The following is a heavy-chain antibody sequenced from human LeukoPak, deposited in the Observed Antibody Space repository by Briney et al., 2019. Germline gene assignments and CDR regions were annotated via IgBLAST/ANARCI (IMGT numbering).Heavy chain of an antibody. CDR3: ARVSSGRGYYYYMDV. V-gene: IGHV4-39*01. CDR1: GGSISSSSYY. CDR2: IYYSGST. J-gene: IGHJ6*03. D-gene: IGHD6-19*01. Sequence: SETLPLTCTVSGGSISSSSYYWGWIRQPPGKGLEWIGSIYYSGSTYYNPSLKSRVTISVDTSKNQFSLKPSSVTAADTAVYYCARVSSGRGYYYYMDVWGKGTTVTISS.